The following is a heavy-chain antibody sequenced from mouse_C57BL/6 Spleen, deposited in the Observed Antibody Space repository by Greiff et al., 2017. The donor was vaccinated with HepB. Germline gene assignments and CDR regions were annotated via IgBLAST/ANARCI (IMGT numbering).Heavy chain of an antibody. D-gene: IGHD1-1*01. CDR2: ISDGGSYT. Sequence: EVHLVESGGGLVKPGGSLKLSCAASGFTFSSYAMSWVRQTPEKRLEWVATISDGGSYTYYPDNVKGRFTISRDNAKNNLYLQMSHLKSEDTAMYYCAREDYCGSSLWFAYWGQGTLVTVSA. V-gene: IGHV5-4*01. CDR3: AREDYCGSSLWFAY. J-gene: IGHJ3*01. CDR1: GFTFSSYA.